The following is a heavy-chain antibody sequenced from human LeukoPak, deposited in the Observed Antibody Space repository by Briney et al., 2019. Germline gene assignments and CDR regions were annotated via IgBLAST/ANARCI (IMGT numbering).Heavy chain of an antibody. Sequence: GGSLRLSCAASGFTFSSYAMHWVRQAPGKGPEWVAVISYDGSNKYYADSVKGRFTISRDNSKNTLYPQMNSLRAEDTAVYYCARVLGAYVVRGVIMPPFGMDVWGQGTTVTVSS. CDR2: ISYDGSNK. D-gene: IGHD3-10*01. V-gene: IGHV3-30*04. CDR3: ARVLGAYVVRGVIMPPFGMDV. J-gene: IGHJ6*02. CDR1: GFTFSSYA.